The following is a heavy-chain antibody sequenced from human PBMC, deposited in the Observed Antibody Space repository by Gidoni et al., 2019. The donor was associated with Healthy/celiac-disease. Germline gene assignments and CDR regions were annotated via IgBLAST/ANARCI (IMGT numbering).Heavy chain of an antibody. CDR2: IYYSGST. D-gene: IGHD2-2*01. V-gene: IGHV4-39*01. J-gene: IGHJ6*02. CDR3: ASTPGYCSSTSCYGYYYYGMDV. CDR1: GGSISSSRYY. Sequence: QLQLQESGPGLVKPSETLSLTCTVSGGSISSSRYYWGWIRQPPGKGLEWIGSIYYSGSTYYNQSLKRRVTISVDTSKNQFSLKLSSVTAADTAVYYCASTPGYCSSTSCYGYYYYGMDVWGQGTTVTVSS.